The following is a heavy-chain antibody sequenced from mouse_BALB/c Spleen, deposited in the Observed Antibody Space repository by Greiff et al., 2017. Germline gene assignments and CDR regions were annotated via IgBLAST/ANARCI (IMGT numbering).Heavy chain of an antibody. Sequence: QVQLQQPGAELVKPGASVKLSCKASGYTFTSYYMYWVKQRPGQGLEWIGGINPSNGGTNFNEKFKSKATLTVDKSSSTAYMQLSSLTSEDSAVYYCTRGDYDYLDYWGQGTTRTVSS. D-gene: IGHD2-4*01. V-gene: IGHV1S81*02. CDR1: GYTFTSYY. J-gene: IGHJ2*01. CDR2: INPSNGGT. CDR3: TRGDYDYLDY.